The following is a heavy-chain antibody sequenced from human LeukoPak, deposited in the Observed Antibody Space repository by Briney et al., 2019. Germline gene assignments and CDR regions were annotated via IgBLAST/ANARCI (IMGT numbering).Heavy chain of an antibody. CDR3: ARGPCSTSCHRSWYFDY. J-gene: IGHJ4*02. V-gene: IGHV4-59*12. D-gene: IGHD2-2*01. Sequence: PSETLSLTCTVSGGSISSYYWSWIRQPPGKGLEWIGYIYYSGSTTYKPSLKSRVTISVDTSKNHFSLRLTSVTAADTAVYYCARGPCSTSCHRSWYFDYWGQGTLVTVSS. CDR2: IYYSGST. CDR1: GGSISSYY.